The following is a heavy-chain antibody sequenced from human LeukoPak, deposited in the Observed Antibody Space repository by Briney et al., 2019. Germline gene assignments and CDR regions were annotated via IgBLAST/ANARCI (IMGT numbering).Heavy chain of an antibody. J-gene: IGHJ3*02. V-gene: IGHV4-4*07. CDR2: IYTSGST. CDR3: ARARNYYDNSGYYYEGDAFDI. CDR1: GGSISSYY. D-gene: IGHD3-22*01. Sequence: PSETLSLTCTVSGGSISSYYWSWIRQPAGKGLEWIGRIYTSGSTNYNPSLKSRVTMSVDTSKNQFSLKLTSVTAADTAVYYCARARNYYDNSGYYYEGDAFDIWGQGTMVTVSS.